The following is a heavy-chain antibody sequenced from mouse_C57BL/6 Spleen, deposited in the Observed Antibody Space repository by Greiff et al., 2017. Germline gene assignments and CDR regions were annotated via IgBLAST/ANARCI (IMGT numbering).Heavy chain of an antibody. D-gene: IGHD1-1*01. Sequence: QVQLQQPGAELVMPGASVKLSCKASGYTFTSYWMHWVKQRPGQGLEWIGEIDPSDSYTNYNQKFKGKSTLTVDKSSSTAYMQLSSLTSEDSAVYYCARALLRFMDYGGQGTSVTVSS. CDR3: ARALLRFMDY. J-gene: IGHJ4*01. V-gene: IGHV1-69*01. CDR1: GYTFTSYW. CDR2: IDPSDSYT.